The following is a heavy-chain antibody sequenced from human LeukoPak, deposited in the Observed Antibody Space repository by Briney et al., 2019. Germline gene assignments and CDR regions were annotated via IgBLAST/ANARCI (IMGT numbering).Heavy chain of an antibody. D-gene: IGHD2-2*01. Sequence: ASVKVSCKASGYTFTSYGISWVRQAPGQGLEWMGWFSAYNGNTNYAQKLQGRVTMTTDTSTSTAYMELRSLRSDDTAVYYCARVRNIVVVPAADDAFDIWGQGTMVTVSS. V-gene: IGHV1-18*01. CDR3: ARVRNIVVVPAADDAFDI. J-gene: IGHJ3*02. CDR2: FSAYNGNT. CDR1: GYTFTSYG.